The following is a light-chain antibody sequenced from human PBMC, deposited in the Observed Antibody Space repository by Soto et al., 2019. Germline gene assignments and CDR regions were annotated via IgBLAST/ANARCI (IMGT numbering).Light chain of an antibody. CDR2: RNN. J-gene: IGLJ3*02. Sequence: QSALTQPPSASGTPGQRVTISCSGSSANIGSNYVYWYQQLPGTAPKLLIYRNNQRPSGVPDRFSGSKSGTSASLAITGLPSEDEGDYYCAAWDVSLRGQVXGGGTKSPS. CDR1: SANIGSNY. V-gene: IGLV1-47*01. CDR3: AAWDVSLRGQV.